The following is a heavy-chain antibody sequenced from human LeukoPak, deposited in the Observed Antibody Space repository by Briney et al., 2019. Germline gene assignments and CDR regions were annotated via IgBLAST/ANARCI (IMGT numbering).Heavy chain of an antibody. V-gene: IGHV3-23*01. J-gene: IGHJ4*02. Sequence: ETLSLTCAVYGGSFSGYYWSWVRQAPGKGLEWVSSISGSGGSTHYADSVKGRFTISRDKTKNTLYLQMNSLRAEDTAVYYCAKSSYYDASGYYREYYFDYWGQGTLVTVSS. D-gene: IGHD3-22*01. CDR3: AKSSYYDASGYYREYYFDY. CDR2: ISGSGGST. CDR1: GGSFSGYY.